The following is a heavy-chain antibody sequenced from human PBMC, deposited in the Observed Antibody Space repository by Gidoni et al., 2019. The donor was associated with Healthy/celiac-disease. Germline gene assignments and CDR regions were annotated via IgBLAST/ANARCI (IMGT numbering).Heavy chain of an antibody. J-gene: IGHJ4*02. CDR2: ISDDGSKK. CDR1: GFTFRSYA. V-gene: IGHV3-30-3*01. CDR3: ARDGSTTVTSKPVDY. Sequence: QVQLVESGGGVVQPGRSLRLSCAASGFTFRSYAMHWVRQAPGNGLEWVAVISDDGSKKYYADFVKGRFTISRDNSKNTLYLQMNSLRPEDTALYYCARDGSTTVTSKPVDYWGQGTLVTVSS. D-gene: IGHD4-17*01.